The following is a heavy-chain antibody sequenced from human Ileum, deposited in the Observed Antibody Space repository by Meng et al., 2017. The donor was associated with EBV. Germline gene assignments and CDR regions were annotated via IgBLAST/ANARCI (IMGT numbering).Heavy chain of an antibody. D-gene: IGHD3-10*01. V-gene: IGHV3-53*01. Sequence: VGLGSCFIHPGGSLRLSCVVSGFTIRDNYMTWVRQSPGKGLEWVSIIYDGINTYYADSVKGRFTISRDKSKNTLYLQMNSLRAEDTAVYYCAVRYTSGSYLRFDYWGQGTLVTVSS. CDR2: IYDGINT. J-gene: IGHJ4*02. CDR3: AVRYTSGSYLRFDY. CDR1: GFTIRDNY.